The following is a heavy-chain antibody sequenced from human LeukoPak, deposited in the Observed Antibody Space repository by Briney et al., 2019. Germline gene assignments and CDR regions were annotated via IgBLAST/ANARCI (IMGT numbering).Heavy chain of an antibody. J-gene: IGHJ2*01. CDR1: GYNFTSYG. CDR3: ARDRWGLLWFGESPLWYFDL. Sequence: GASVKVSCRACGYNFTSYGISWVRQDPGQGLEWMVWISDYNGNTTYAQKPQGRDTMTTDTSTITAYMELRSRRSDDTAVYYCARDRWGLLWFGESPLWYFDLWGRGTLVTVSS. D-gene: IGHD3-10*01. V-gene: IGHV1-18*01. CDR2: ISDYNGNT.